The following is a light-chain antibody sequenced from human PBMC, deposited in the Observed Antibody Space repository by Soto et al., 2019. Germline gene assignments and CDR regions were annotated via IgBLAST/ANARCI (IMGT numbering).Light chain of an antibody. J-gene: IGKJ4*01. CDR3: QQTYSTPPT. V-gene: IGKV1-39*01. CDR1: QSISTY. CDR2: AAS. Sequence: DHPMPQSPCSLSEPVGDRAAHTWRASQSISTYLNWYQQKAGLAPKLLIYAASSLQSGVPSRFSGSGSGTDFTLTISSLQPEDFATYYCQQTYSTPPTFGRGTKVDIK.